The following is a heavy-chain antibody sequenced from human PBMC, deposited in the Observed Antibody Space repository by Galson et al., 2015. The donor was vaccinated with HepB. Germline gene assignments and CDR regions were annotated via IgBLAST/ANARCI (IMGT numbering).Heavy chain of an antibody. CDR1: GFTFSSYS. CDR2: ISSSSSYI. J-gene: IGHJ6*02. D-gene: IGHD2-15*01. V-gene: IGHV3-21*01. CDR3: ALPWHYYYGMDV. Sequence: SLRLSCAASGFTFSSYSMNWVRQAPGKGLEWVSSISSSSSYIYYADSVKGRFTISRDNAKNSLYLQMNSLRAEDTAVYYCALPWHYYYGMDVWGQGTTVTVSS.